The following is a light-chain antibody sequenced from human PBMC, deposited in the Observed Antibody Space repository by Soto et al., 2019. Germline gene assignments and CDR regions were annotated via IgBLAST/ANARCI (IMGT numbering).Light chain of an antibody. Sequence: EIVLTHSPATLSLSPEERATHSCRASQSVSSNLAWYQQKPGQAPRLLIYDASNRATGIPARFSGSGSGTDFTLTISRLEPEDFAVYYCQRGDTFGQGTRLEIK. V-gene: IGKV3-11*01. CDR1: QSVSSN. CDR2: DAS. J-gene: IGKJ5*01. CDR3: QRGDT.